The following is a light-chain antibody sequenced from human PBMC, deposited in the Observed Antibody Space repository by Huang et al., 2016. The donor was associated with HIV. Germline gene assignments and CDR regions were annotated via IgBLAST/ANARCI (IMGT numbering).Light chain of an antibody. CDR2: GAS. CDR1: LSVSNNF. J-gene: IGKJ1*01. Sequence: EIVLTQSPGTLSLSPGEKATLSCRASLSVSNNFLAWYQQKPGQAPRLLIYGASSRATDIPVSFSGSGSGTDFTLTISRLEPEDFAVYFCQQYDTSPGTFGQGTKVE. CDR3: QQYDTSPGT. V-gene: IGKV3-20*01.